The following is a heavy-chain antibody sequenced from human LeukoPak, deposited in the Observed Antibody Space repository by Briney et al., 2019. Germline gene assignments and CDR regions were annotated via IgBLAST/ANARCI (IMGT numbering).Heavy chain of an antibody. Sequence: SETLSLTCAVYGGSFSGYYWSWIRQPPGKGLEWIGEINHSGSTNYNPSLKSRVTISVDTSKNQFSLKLSSVTAADTAVYYCARRRRRFDGYNLDYWGQGTLVTVSS. CDR2: INHSGST. V-gene: IGHV4-34*01. CDR1: GGSFSGYY. CDR3: ARRRRRFDGYNLDY. D-gene: IGHD5-24*01. J-gene: IGHJ4*02.